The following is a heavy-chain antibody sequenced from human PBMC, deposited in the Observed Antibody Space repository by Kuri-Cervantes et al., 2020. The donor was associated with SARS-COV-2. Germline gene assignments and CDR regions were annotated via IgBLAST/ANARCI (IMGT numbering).Heavy chain of an antibody. CDR1: GFTVSSNY. J-gene: IGHJ4*02. Sequence: GESLKISCAASGFTVSSNYMSWVRQAPGKGLEWVSAISSGSSYIYYADSMKGRFTMSRDNAKNSLYLQMNSLRAEDTAVYFCARELYHYGLGKYYPDYWGQGTLVTVSS. CDR3: ARELYHYGLGKYYPDY. D-gene: IGHD3-10*01. V-gene: IGHV3-21*01. CDR2: ISSGSSYI.